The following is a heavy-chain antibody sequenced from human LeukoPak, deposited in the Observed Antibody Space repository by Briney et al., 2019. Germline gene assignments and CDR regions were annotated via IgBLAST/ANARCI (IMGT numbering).Heavy chain of an antibody. V-gene: IGHV4-4*07. CDR1: GGSLSSYY. D-gene: IGHD2-15*01. Sequence: PSETLSLTCTVSGGSLSSYYWSWIRQPAGKGLEWIGRIYTSGSTNYNPSLKSRITMSVDTSKNQFSLKLNSVTAADTAVYYCARERRYCSSGSCYSSWFDPWGQGTLVTVSS. CDR2: IYTSGST. J-gene: IGHJ5*02. CDR3: ARERRYCSSGSCYSSWFDP.